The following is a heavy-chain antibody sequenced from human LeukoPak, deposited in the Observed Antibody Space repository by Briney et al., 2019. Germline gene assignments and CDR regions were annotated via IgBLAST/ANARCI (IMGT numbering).Heavy chain of an antibody. V-gene: IGHV3-23*01. CDR1: GFTFTSYA. Sequence: GGSLRLSCAASGFTFTSYAMTWVRQAPGKGLEWVSSISGGGGSTYYADSVKGRFTIFRDNSKNTLYLQMNSLRAEDTAVYYCAKSSYSGSSGYYREYYFDYWGQGTLVTVSS. D-gene: IGHD3-22*01. CDR3: AKSSYSGSSGYYREYYFDY. CDR2: ISGGGGST. J-gene: IGHJ4*02.